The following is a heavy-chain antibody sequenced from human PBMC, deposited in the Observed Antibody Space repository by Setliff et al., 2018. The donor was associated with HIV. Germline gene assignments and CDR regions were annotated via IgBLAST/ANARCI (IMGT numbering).Heavy chain of an antibody. CDR2: INAGNGNT. V-gene: IGHV1-3*01. CDR3: ARDKEMATIAYAFDI. Sequence: ASVKVSCKASGNTFTRYAMRWVRQAPGQRPEWMGWINAGNGNTKYSQKFQGRVTITRDTSASTAYMELSGLRSEDTAVYYCARDKEMATIAYAFDIWGQGTMVTVSS. D-gene: IGHD5-12*01. CDR1: GNTFTRYA. J-gene: IGHJ3*02.